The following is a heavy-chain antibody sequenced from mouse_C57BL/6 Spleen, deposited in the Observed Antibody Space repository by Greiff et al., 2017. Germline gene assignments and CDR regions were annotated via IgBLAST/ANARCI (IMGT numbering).Heavy chain of an antibody. Sequence: QVQLQQPGAELVRPGSSVKLSCKASGYTFTSYWMHWVKQRPIQGLEWIGNIDPSDSETHYNQKFKDKATLTVDKSSSTAYMQLSSLTSEDSAVYYCARWTYGNGMDYWGQGTSVTVSS. CDR2: IDPSDSET. D-gene: IGHD2-1*01. V-gene: IGHV1-52*01. CDR3: ARWTYGNGMDY. J-gene: IGHJ4*01. CDR1: GYTFTSYW.